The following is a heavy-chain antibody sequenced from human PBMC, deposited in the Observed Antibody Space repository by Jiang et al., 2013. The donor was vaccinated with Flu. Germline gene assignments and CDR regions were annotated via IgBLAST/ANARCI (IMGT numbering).Heavy chain of an antibody. CDR2: INAGNGNR. CDR3: AKDRAAASKSFDF. V-gene: IGHV1-3*01. D-gene: IGHD6-13*01. CDR1: GYSFIISA. J-gene: IGHJ4*02. Sequence: KASGYSFIISAMHWVRQAPGQGLEWMGWINAGNGNRRYSEKFKGRVTITRDTSATTVYMELSSLTSEDTAVYYCAKDRAAASKSFDFWGQGTLVTVSS.